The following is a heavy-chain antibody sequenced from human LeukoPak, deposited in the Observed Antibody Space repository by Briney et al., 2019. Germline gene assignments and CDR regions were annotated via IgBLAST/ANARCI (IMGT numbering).Heavy chain of an antibody. CDR1: GFTFNAYN. CDR2: INPNSGGT. D-gene: IGHD5-24*01. V-gene: IGHV1-2*02. Sequence: ASVKVSCKASGFTFNAYNMHWVRQAPGQGLEWMGWINPNSGGTNYAQKFQGRVTMTRDTSISTAYMELSRLRSDDTAVYYCARGYPDVEMATIFYWGQGTLVTVSS. CDR3: ARGYPDVEMATIFY. J-gene: IGHJ4*02.